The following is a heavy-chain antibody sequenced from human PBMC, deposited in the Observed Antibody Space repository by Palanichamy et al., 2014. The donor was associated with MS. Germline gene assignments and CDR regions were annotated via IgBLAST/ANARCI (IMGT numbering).Heavy chain of an antibody. CDR1: GFTFDDYA. D-gene: IGHD6-19*01. CDR2: ISWVSGTIGTI. CDR3: AKAYSSDWYNLFDY. V-gene: IGHV3-9*01. Sequence: GRALVQPGRSLRLSCAASGFTFDDYAMHWVRQAPGKGLEWVSGISWVSGTIGTIGYANSVKGRFIISRDNAKKYLYLQMNSLRVEDTALYYCAKAYSSDWYNLFDYWGQGALVTVSS. J-gene: IGHJ4*02.